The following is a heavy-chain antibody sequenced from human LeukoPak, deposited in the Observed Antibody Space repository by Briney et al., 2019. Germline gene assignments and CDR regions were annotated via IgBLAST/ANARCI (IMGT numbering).Heavy chain of an antibody. V-gene: IGHV3-48*03. Sequence: GGSLRPSCVASGFTFSSYEMNWVRQAPGKGLEWVSYISSSGSTIYYADSVKGRFTISRDNAKNSLYLQMNSLRAEDTAVHYCARSGMVRGARAFDIWGQGTMVTVSS. D-gene: IGHD3-10*01. CDR3: ARSGMVRGARAFDI. CDR1: GFTFSSYE. CDR2: ISSSGSTI. J-gene: IGHJ3*02.